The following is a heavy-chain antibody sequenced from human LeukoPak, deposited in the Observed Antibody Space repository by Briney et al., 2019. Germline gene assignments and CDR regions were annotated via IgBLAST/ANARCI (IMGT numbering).Heavy chain of an antibody. CDR2: ISWNSGSI. J-gene: IGHJ4*02. V-gene: IGHV3-9*01. CDR1: GFTFDDYA. Sequence: PGGSLRLSCAASGFTFDDYAMHWVRQAPGKGLEWVSGISWNSGSIGYADSVKGRFTISRDNAKNSLYLQMNSLRAEDTALYYCAKDYYYGSGSTALGYYFDYWGQGTLVTVSS. CDR3: AKDYYYGSGSTALGYYFDY. D-gene: IGHD3-10*01.